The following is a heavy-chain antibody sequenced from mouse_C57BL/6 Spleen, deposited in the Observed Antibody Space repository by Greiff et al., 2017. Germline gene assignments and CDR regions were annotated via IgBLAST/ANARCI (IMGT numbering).Heavy chain of an antibody. CDR2: IYPGDGDT. CDR1: GYAFSSYW. D-gene: IGHD2-2*01. J-gene: IGHJ4*01. Sequence: VQLQQSGAELVKPGASVKISCKASGYAFSSYWMNWVKQRPGKGLEWIGQIYPGDGDTNYNGKFKGKATLTADKSSSTAYMQLSSLTSEDSAVYFCARSWLRRYYYAMDYWGQGTSVTVSS. V-gene: IGHV1-80*01. CDR3: ARSWLRRYYYAMDY.